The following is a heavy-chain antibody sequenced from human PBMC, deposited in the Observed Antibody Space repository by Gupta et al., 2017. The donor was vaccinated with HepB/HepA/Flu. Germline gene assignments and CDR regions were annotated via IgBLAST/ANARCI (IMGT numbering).Heavy chain of an antibody. Sequence: EVQLLESGGGLVRPGGSLRLSCAGSGFTFSRSAMTGVRQPPGKGLEWGSGTSGSGGATYYADSVKGRFTISKDNSKNTLDLQMNSLTAEDTAVYYCAKITDNLWSGYFYGLDVWGQGTTVTVSS. V-gene: IGHV3-23*01. D-gene: IGHD3-3*01. CDR1: GFTFSRSA. J-gene: IGHJ6*02. CDR2: TSGSGGAT. CDR3: AKITDNLWSGYFYGLDV.